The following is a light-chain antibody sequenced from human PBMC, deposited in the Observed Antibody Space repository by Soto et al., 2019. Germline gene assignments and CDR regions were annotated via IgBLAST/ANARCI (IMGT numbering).Light chain of an antibody. J-gene: IGKJ1*01. CDR3: QQRSNWPLT. Sequence: EIVLTQSPATLSLSPGERATLSCRASQSVSSYLAWYQQKPGQAPRLLIYDASNRATGIPARFSGSGSGTDFTLTISSLEPEDFAVYYCQQRSNWPLTCGRGTKVEIK. V-gene: IGKV3-11*01. CDR1: QSVSSY. CDR2: DAS.